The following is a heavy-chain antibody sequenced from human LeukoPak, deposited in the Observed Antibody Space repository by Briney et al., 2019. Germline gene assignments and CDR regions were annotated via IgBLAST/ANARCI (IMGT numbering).Heavy chain of an antibody. CDR1: DDSISDYY. CDR2: IHNSGTS. D-gene: IGHD3-22*01. V-gene: IGHV4-59*12. Sequence: SETLSLTCTVSDDSISDYYRGWIRQPPGKGLEWIGYIHNSGTSTYNLSLKSRVTISADTSKNQFSLKLSSVTAADTAVYYCARSGNYYDRYQTGVYFVYWGQGTLVTVSS. J-gene: IGHJ4*02. CDR3: ARSGNYYDRYQTGVYFVY.